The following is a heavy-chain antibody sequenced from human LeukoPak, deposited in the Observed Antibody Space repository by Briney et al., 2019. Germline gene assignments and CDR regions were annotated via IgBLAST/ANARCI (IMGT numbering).Heavy chain of an antibody. CDR1: GGSFSSSSYY. V-gene: IGHV4-39*07. Sequence: SETLSLTCTVSGGSFSSSSYYWGWIRQPPGKGLEWIGSIYYSGNTYYNPSLKSRVTISVDTSKNQFSLKLSSVTAADTAVYYCATILELNYWGQGTLVTVSS. CDR3: ATILELNY. J-gene: IGHJ4*02. D-gene: IGHD3-3*01. CDR2: IYYSGNT.